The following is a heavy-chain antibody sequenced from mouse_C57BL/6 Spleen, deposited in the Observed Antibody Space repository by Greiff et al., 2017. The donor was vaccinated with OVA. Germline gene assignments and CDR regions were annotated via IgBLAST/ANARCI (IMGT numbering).Heavy chain of an antibody. D-gene: IGHD2-5*01. CDR1: GYAFTNYL. V-gene: IGHV1-54*01. CDR2: INPGSGGT. Sequence: VQLKQSGAELVRPGTSVKVSCKASGYAFTNYLIEWVKQRPGQGLEWIGVINPGSGGTNYNEKFKGKATLTADKSSSTAYMQLSSLTSEDSAVYFCARGDYSNYYFDYWGQGTTLTVSS. J-gene: IGHJ2*01. CDR3: ARGDYSNYYFDY.